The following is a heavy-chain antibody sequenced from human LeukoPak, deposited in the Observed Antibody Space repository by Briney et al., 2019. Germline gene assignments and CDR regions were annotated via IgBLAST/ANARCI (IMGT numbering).Heavy chain of an antibody. CDR2: INWNGGST. CDR3: ARALYSGYDSDY. D-gene: IGHD5-12*01. Sequence: GGSLRLSCSASGFTFDDYGMSWVRQAPGKGLEWVSGINWNGGSTGYADSVKGRFTISRDNAKNSLYLQMNSLRAEDTALYYCARALYSGYDSDYWGQGTLVTVSA. V-gene: IGHV3-20*04. J-gene: IGHJ4*02. CDR1: GFTFDDYG.